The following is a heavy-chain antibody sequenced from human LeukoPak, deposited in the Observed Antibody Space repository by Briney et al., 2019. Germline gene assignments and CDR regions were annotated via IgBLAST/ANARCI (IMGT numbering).Heavy chain of an antibody. CDR3: ARFGYCSGGSCYPWFDP. Sequence: SETLSLTCTVSGGSISSYYWSWIRQPPGKGLEWIGYIYYSGSTNYNPSLKSQVTISVDTSKNQFSLKLSSVTAADTAVYYCARFGYCSGGSCYPWFDPWGQGTLVTVSS. D-gene: IGHD2-15*01. V-gene: IGHV4-59*01. J-gene: IGHJ5*02. CDR1: GGSISSYY. CDR2: IYYSGST.